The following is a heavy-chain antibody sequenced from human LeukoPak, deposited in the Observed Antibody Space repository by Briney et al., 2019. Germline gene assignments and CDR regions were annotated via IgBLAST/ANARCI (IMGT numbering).Heavy chain of an antibody. CDR2: INHSGST. Sequence: SETLSLTCTVSGGSISSSSYYWGWIRQPPGKGLEWIGEINHSGSTNYNPSLKSRVTISVDTSKNQFYLKLSSVTAADTGVYYCARMRGYSYGHYDYWGQGTLVTVSS. J-gene: IGHJ4*02. V-gene: IGHV4-39*07. CDR1: GGSISSSSYY. D-gene: IGHD5-18*01. CDR3: ARMRGYSYGHYDY.